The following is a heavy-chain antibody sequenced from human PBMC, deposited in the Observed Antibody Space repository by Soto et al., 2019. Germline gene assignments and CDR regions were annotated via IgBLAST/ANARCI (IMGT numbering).Heavy chain of an antibody. CDR3: ATGYCSGGSCYGTVIFDY. CDR1: GGSFSGYY. CDR2: INHSGST. J-gene: IGHJ4*02. D-gene: IGHD2-15*01. Sequence: SETLSLTCAVYGGSFSGYYWSWIRQPPGKGLEWIGEINHSGSTNYNPSLKSRVTISGDTSKNQFSLKLSSVTAADTAVYYCATGYCSGGSCYGTVIFDYWGQGALVTVSS. V-gene: IGHV4-34*01.